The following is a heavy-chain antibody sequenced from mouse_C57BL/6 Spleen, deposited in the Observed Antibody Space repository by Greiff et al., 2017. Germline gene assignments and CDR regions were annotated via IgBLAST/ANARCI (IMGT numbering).Heavy chain of an antibody. V-gene: IGHV1-18*01. CDR2: INPNNGGT. CDR1: GYTFTDYN. CDR3: ARPHYGSRKDWYFDV. D-gene: IGHD1-1*01. J-gene: IGHJ1*03. Sequence: EVQLQQSGPELVKPGASVKIPCKASGYTFTDYNMDWVKQSHGKSLEWIGDINPNNGGTIYNQKFKGKATLTVDKSSSTAYMELRSLTSEDTAVYYCARPHYGSRKDWYFDVWGTGTTVTVSS.